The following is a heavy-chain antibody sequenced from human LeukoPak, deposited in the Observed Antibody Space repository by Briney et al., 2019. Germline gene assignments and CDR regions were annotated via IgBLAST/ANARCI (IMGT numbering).Heavy chain of an antibody. CDR3: AKSSGTYSLWYFDL. D-gene: IGHD1-26*01. Sequence: GGTLRLSCAASGFTFSSSGMSWVRQAPGKGLEWVSAISTSGYGTYYADSVKGRFTISRDNSKNTLYLQMNSLRAEDTAVYYCAKSSGTYSLWYFDLWGRGTLVTVSS. CDR2: ISTSGYGT. CDR1: GFTFSSSG. V-gene: IGHV3-23*01. J-gene: IGHJ2*01.